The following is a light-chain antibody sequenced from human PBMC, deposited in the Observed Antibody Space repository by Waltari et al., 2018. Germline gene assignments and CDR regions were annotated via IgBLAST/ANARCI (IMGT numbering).Light chain of an antibody. V-gene: IGKV1-33*01. J-gene: IGKJ4*01. CDR2: RTS. CDR1: QGINNW. CDR3: QQHDNYPLT. Sequence: DVQMTQSPSSLSASVGARVTVTCRASQGINNWLAWYQQRPGKAPNLLIYRTSNLETGVPSRFSAGGSGTEFTLTISSLQPEDVATYYCQQHDNYPLTFGGGTKVEIK.